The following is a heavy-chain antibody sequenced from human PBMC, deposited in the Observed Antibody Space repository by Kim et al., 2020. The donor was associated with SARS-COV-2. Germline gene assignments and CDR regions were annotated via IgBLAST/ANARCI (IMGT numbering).Heavy chain of an antibody. V-gene: IGHV4-39*07. CDR2: IYYSGST. Sequence: SETLSLTCTVSGGSISSSSYYWGWIRQPPGKGLEWIGSIYYSGSTYYNPSLKSRVTISVDTSKNQFSLKLSPVTAADTAVYYCARAGYAAAEGLDVWGQGTTVTVSS. D-gene: IGHD6-13*01. J-gene: IGHJ6*02. CDR1: GGSISSSSYY. CDR3: ARAGYAAAEGLDV.